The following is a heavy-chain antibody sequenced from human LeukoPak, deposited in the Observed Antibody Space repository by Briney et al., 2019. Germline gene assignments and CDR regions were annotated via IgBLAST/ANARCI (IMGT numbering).Heavy chain of an antibody. CDR2: IRYDGSNK. V-gene: IGHV3-30*02. J-gene: IGHJ4*02. Sequence: PGGSLRLSCAASGFTFSSYGMHWVRQAPGKGLEWVAFIRYDGSNKYYADSVKGRFTISRDNSKNTLYLQMNSLRAEDTAVYYCAKKSGEGGATRYYFDYWGQGTLVTVSS. CDR1: GFTFSSYG. D-gene: IGHD1-26*01. CDR3: AKKSGEGGATRYYFDY.